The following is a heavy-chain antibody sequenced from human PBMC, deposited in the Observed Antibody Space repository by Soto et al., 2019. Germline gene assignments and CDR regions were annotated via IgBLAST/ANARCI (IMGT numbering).Heavy chain of an antibody. CDR3: ARHYYSPAVSDY. CDR1: GYSFRSYW. CDR2: IDGGDSYT. J-gene: IGHJ4*02. D-gene: IGHD1-26*01. Sequence: PGESLKISCQASGYSFRSYWISWVRQMPGRGLEWLGRIDGGDSYTKYNPSFEGHVTMSLDESISTAYLQWSSLKASDTATYFCARHYYSPAVSDYWGQGTVVTVSS. V-gene: IGHV5-10-1*01.